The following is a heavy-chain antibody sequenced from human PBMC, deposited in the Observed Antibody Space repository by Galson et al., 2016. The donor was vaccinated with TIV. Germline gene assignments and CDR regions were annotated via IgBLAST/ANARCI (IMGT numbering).Heavy chain of an antibody. J-gene: IGHJ3*02. CDR2: IYYSGTT. V-gene: IGHV4-31*03. Sequence: LSLTCTVSGGSINGGGYYWSWLRQHPGKGLEWIGYIYYSGTTQYNPSLKSRVTISVDTSKTQFSLNLSSVTAAATAVYYCARDKNDYGVDAFDIWGQGTMVIVSS. D-gene: IGHD4-17*01. CDR1: GGSINGGGYY. CDR3: ARDKNDYGVDAFDI.